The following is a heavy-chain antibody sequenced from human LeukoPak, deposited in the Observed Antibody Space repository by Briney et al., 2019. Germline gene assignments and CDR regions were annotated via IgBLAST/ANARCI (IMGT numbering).Heavy chain of an antibody. Sequence: PSETLSLTCTVSGGSISSSSYYWGWIRQPPGKGLEWIGEINHGGSTNYNPSLKSRVTISVDTSKNQFSLKLSSVTAADTAVYYCARERKVLRIAVAGKGILDYWGQGTLVTVSS. J-gene: IGHJ4*02. D-gene: IGHD6-19*01. CDR3: ARERKVLRIAVAGKGILDY. V-gene: IGHV4-39*07. CDR1: GGSISSSSYY. CDR2: INHGGST.